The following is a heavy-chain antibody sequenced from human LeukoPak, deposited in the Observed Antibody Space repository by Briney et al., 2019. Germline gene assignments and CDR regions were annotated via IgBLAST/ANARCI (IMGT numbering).Heavy chain of an antibody. V-gene: IGHV1-18*01. CDR3: ARDQGCSSTSCYLGYYYYYYGMDV. J-gene: IGHJ6*02. CDR1: GYTFTSYG. Sequence: ASVKVSCKASGYTFTSYGISWVRQAPGQGLEWMGWISAYNGNTKYAQKLQGRVTMTTDTSTSTAYMELRSLRSDDTAVYYCARDQGCSSTSCYLGYYYYYYGMDVWGQGTTVTVSS. D-gene: IGHD2-2*01. CDR2: ISAYNGNT.